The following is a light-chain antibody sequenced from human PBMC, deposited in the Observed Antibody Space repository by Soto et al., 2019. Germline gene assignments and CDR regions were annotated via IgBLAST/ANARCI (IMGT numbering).Light chain of an antibody. Sequence: DIVMTQSPDSLAVSLGERATINCKSSQSVLYSPNNKNYLAWYQQKPGQPPKLLIYWASTRESGVPDRFSGSGSVTDFTLTISSLQADDVAFYYCQQYHSAPQSFGQGTKVEIK. CDR1: QSVLYSPNNKNY. V-gene: IGKV4-1*01. J-gene: IGKJ1*01. CDR2: WAS. CDR3: QQYHSAPQS.